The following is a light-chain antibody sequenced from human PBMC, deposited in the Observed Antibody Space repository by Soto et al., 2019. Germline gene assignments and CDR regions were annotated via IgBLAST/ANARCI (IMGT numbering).Light chain of an antibody. CDR2: DVS. CDR3: QQYNNWPFS. Sequence: EIGMTQSPATLSVSPGERATLSCRAGQGVTTNFAWYQQKSGQSPRLLIYDVSIRATGVPARFSGTGSETDFTLTISGLQSEDSAVYFCQQYNNWPFSFGQGTRLEIK. J-gene: IGKJ5*01. V-gene: IGKV3-15*01. CDR1: QGVTTN.